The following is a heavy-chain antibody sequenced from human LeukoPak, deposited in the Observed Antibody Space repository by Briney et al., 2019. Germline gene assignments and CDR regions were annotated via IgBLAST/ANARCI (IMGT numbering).Heavy chain of an antibody. V-gene: IGHV4-31*03. CDR1: GASFSSGDQY. J-gene: IGHJ4*02. CDR2: IHPSGML. Sequence: SQTLSLTCTVSGASFSSGDQYSNWIRQSPGKGLEWIGSIHPSGMLYNNPSLESRVTISIDTSKNKFSLNLNSVTAADTAVYFCSRGLDSRKLGYWGQGTLVTVSS. CDR3: SRGLDSRKLGY. D-gene: IGHD3-22*01.